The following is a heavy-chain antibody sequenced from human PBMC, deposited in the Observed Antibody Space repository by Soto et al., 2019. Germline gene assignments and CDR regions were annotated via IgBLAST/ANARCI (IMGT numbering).Heavy chain of an antibody. Sequence: SETLSLTCTVSGGSISSSSYYWGWIRQPPGKGLEWIGSIYYSGSTYYNPSLKSRVTISVDTSKNQFSLKLSSVTAADTAVYYCARLRAARIDYGGQGTLVTVS. CDR3: ARLRAARIDY. D-gene: IGHD6-6*01. CDR1: GGSISSSSYY. V-gene: IGHV4-39*01. J-gene: IGHJ4*02. CDR2: IYYSGST.